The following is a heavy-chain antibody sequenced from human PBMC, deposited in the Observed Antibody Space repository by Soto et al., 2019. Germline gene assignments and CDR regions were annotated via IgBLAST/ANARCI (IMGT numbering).Heavy chain of an antibody. Sequence: PGESLKISCQGSGYSFTSYWIGWVRQMPGKGLEWMGLIYPIDSDTRYSPSFQGQVTFSADRSINTGYLQWPTLKASDTAIYYCAIGTGLRYYPEYWGQGTLVTVSS. D-gene: IGHD1-26*01. CDR3: AIGTGLRYYPEY. J-gene: IGHJ4*02. V-gene: IGHV5-51*01. CDR1: GYSFTSYW. CDR2: IYPIDSDT.